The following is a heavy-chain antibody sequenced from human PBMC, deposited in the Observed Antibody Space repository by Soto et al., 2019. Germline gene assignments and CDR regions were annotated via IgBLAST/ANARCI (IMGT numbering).Heavy chain of an antibody. V-gene: IGHV4-4*07. CDR3: ARGMGRYFDL. CDR2: ISASGRS. J-gene: IGHJ2*01. CDR1: GDFISNFY. D-gene: IGHD2-8*01. Sequence: QVQLQESGPGLVKPSETLSLTCTVSGDFISNFYWSWIRQPAGKGLQSLGRISASGRSNYNPNLPSRAAMSLDTSKNQFSLRLTSLSAADTAVYFCARGMGRYFDLWGRGTLVTVFS.